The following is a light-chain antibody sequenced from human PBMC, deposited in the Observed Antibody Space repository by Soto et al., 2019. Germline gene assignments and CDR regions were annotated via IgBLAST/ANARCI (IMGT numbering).Light chain of an antibody. Sequence: DIQMTQSPSSLSASVGDRVTITCRASQAINNYLAWYQQKPGKVPTLLISAASTLQSGVPSRFSGSGSGTEFTLTISSLQSEDFAVYYCQQYNDWPPVTFGGGTKVEIK. CDR3: QQYNDWPPVT. CDR1: QAINNY. V-gene: IGKV1-27*01. J-gene: IGKJ4*01. CDR2: AAS.